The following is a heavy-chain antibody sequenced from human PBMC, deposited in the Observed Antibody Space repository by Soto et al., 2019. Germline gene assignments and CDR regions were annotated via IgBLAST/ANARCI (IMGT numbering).Heavy chain of an antibody. CDR2: INRDGSKK. CDR3: ARDVSPGSSSLYLDAFDI. Sequence: EVQLEESGGDLVQPGGSLRLSCAASGFTLSAYWMTWVRQAPEKGLEWVANINRDGSKKSYLDSVRGRFTISRDNVGKSLNLQMDSLRADETALYYCARDVSPGSSSLYLDAFDIWGQGTMVTVSS. J-gene: IGHJ3*02. D-gene: IGHD6-13*01. CDR1: GFTLSAYW. V-gene: IGHV3-7*05.